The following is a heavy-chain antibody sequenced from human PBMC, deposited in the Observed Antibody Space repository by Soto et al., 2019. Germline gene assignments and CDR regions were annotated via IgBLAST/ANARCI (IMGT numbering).Heavy chain of an antibody. D-gene: IGHD3-10*01. J-gene: IGHJ6*02. CDR3: ARDYYGFGAPDHYGMYV. Sequence: ASVKVSCKASGYTFTRYGISWVRQAPGQGLEWMGWISGYSGDTNYAQKFQGRVSMTIDTSTTTAYMELRSLTSDDTAVYYCARDYYGFGAPDHYGMYVWGQRATVTVS. V-gene: IGHV1-18*01. CDR2: ISGYSGDT. CDR1: GYTFTRYG.